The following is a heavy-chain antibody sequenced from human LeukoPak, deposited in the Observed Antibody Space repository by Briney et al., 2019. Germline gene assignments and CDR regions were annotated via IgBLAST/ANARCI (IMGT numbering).Heavy chain of an antibody. D-gene: IGHD3-16*01. Sequence: ASVKVSCKASGYTFTDYYIHWVRQAPGQGLEWMGRINPNSGGTNYAQKFQGRVTMTRDTSISTAYMELSRLRSDDTAVYYCARDRVLGVPGAFDIWGQGTMVTVSS. V-gene: IGHV1-2*06. J-gene: IGHJ3*02. CDR1: GYTFTDYY. CDR3: ARDRVLGVPGAFDI. CDR2: INPNSGGT.